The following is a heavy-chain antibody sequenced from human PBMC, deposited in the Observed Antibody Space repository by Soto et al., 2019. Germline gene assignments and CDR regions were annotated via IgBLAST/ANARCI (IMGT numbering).Heavy chain of an antibody. CDR2: INHSGST. V-gene: IGHV4-34*01. J-gene: IGHJ4*02. CDR1: GGSFSGYY. CDR3: ATLYTPIRFDY. D-gene: IGHD2-21*01. Sequence: SETLSLTCAVYGGSFSGYYWSWIRQPPGKGLEWIGEINHSGSTNYNPSLKSRVTISVDTSKNQFSLKLSSVTAADTAVYYCATLYTPIRFDYWGQGTLVTVSS.